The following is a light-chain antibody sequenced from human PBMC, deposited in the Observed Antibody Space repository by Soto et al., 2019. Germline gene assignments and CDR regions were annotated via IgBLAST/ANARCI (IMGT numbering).Light chain of an antibody. CDR1: QSVSSN. CDR2: GAS. Sequence: EIGVTQSPATLSVSPGERATLSCRASQSVSSNLAWYQQKPGQAPRLLIYGASTRATGIPARFSGSGSGTEFTLTISSLQSEDFAVYYCQQYNNWPSCTFGQGTKVDIK. V-gene: IGKV3D-15*01. CDR3: QQYNNWPSCT. J-gene: IGKJ1*01.